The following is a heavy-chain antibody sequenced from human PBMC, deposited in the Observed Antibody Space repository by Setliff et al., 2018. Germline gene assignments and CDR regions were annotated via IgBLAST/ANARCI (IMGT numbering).Heavy chain of an antibody. Sequence: SETLSLTCTVSGGSINSSTYNSRSYYWGWIRQPPGKGLEWIGRIYYSGNNYYNASLKSRLTISGDTSKNQFSLKLRSVTAADTAVYYCARTGTYRYFDYWGQGILVTVSS. CDR3: ARTGTYRYFDY. CDR2: IYYSGNN. V-gene: IGHV4-39*01. CDR1: GGSINSSTYNSRSYY. D-gene: IGHD1-1*01. J-gene: IGHJ4*02.